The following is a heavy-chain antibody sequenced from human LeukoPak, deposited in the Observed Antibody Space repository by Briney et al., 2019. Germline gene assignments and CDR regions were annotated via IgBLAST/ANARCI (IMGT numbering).Heavy chain of an antibody. V-gene: IGHV4-4*02. Sequence: SETLSLTCGVSGGSISNTNWWSGVRPPPGQGLEWIGEISLTGLTNYNPSLESRVSVSLDKSKNQLSLNLTSVTAADTAVYYCSRENGAFSPFGYWGQGTLVTVPS. J-gene: IGHJ4*02. D-gene: IGHD2-8*01. CDR3: SRENGAFSPFGY. CDR2: ISLTGLT. CDR1: GGSISNTNW.